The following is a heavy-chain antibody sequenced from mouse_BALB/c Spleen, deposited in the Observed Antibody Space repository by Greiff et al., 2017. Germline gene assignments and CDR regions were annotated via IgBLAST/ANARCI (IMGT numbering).Heavy chain of an antibody. J-gene: IGHJ3*01. V-gene: IGHV2-2*02. CDR1: GFSLTSYG. D-gene: IGHD2-4*01. CDR2: IWSGGST. Sequence: QVQLQQSGPGLVQPSQSLSITCTVSGFSLTSYGVHWVRQSPGKGLEWLGVIWSGGSTDYNAAFISRLSISKDNSKSQVFFKMNSLQANDTAIYYCARDYDEVSWFAYWGQGTLVTVSA. CDR3: ARDYDEVSWFAY.